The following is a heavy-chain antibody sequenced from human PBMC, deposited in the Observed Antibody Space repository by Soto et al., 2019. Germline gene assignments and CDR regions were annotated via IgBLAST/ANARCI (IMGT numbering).Heavy chain of an antibody. J-gene: IGHJ4*02. CDR2: IWYDGSNE. Sequence: QVQLVESGGGVVQPGRSLRLSCAASGFTFSGYGMHWVPQAPGKGLEWVAVIWYDGSNENYADTVKGRFTISRDNSKNTLYLQMNSLRDEDTAVYYCARRFSSGWYADYWGQGTLVTVSS. D-gene: IGHD6-19*01. CDR3: ARRFSSGWYADY. V-gene: IGHV3-33*01. CDR1: GFTFSGYG.